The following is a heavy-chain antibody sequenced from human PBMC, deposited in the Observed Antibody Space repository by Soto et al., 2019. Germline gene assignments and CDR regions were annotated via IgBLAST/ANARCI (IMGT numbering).Heavy chain of an antibody. D-gene: IGHD6-13*01. Sequence: VASVKVSCKASGGTFSSYAISGVREAPGQGLEWMGGIIPIFGTANYAQKFQGRVTITADESTSTAYMELSSLRSEDTAVYYCARDGTPRQQLSWFDPWGQGTLVTVSS. J-gene: IGHJ5*02. CDR3: ARDGTPRQQLSWFDP. CDR2: IIPIFGTA. V-gene: IGHV1-69*13. CDR1: GGTFSSYA.